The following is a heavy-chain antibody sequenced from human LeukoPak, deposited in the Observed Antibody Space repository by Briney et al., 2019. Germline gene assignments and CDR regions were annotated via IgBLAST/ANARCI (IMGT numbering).Heavy chain of an antibody. J-gene: IGHJ4*02. CDR2: IYYRGSP. V-gene: IGHV4-39*07. CDR3: ARVELIAAAVDY. CDR1: GDSITSSSYY. D-gene: IGHD6-13*01. Sequence: SETLSFTCTVSGDSITSSSYYWGWIRQPPGKGLEYIGSIYYRGSPYYNTSVKSRVTISIDTSKNQFSLRLNSVVAADTAVYYCARVELIAAAVDYWGQGTLVTVSS.